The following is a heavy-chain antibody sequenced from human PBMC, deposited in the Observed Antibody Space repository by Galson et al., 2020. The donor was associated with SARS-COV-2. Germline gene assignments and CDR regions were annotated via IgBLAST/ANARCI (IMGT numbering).Heavy chain of an antibody. CDR3: ARDVSLSPSGLLYWYFDL. V-gene: IGHV3-30*03. CDR1: GFTFSSYG. J-gene: IGHJ2*01. Sequence: QAGGSLRLSCAASGFTFSSYGMHWVRRAPGKGLEWVAVISYDGSNKYYADSVKGRFTISRDNSKNTLYLQMNSLRAEDTAVYYCARDVSLSPSGLLYWYFDLWGRGTLVTVSS. CDR2: ISYDGSNK.